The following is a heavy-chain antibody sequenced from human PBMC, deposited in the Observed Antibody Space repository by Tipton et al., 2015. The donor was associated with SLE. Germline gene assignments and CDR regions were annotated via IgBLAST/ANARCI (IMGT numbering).Heavy chain of an antibody. Sequence: TLSLTCTVSGGSISSHYWSWIRQPPGKGLEWIGYIYYSGSTNYNPSLKSQVTISVDTSKNQFSLKLSSVTAADTAVYYCARELTDDAFDIWGQGTMVTVSS. CDR3: ARELTDDAFDI. CDR1: GGSISSHY. D-gene: IGHD1-14*01. J-gene: IGHJ3*02. CDR2: IYYSGST. V-gene: IGHV4-59*11.